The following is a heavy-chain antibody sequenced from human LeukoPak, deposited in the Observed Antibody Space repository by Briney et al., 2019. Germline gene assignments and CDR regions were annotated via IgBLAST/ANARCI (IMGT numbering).Heavy chain of an antibody. D-gene: IGHD6-13*01. CDR1: GGSISSYY. V-gene: IGHV4-4*02. J-gene: IGHJ4*02. CDR2: IYHSGST. CDR3: ASALSSSWHGNYFDY. Sequence: SETLSLTCTVSGGSISSYYWSWVRQPPGKGLEWIGEIYHSGSTNYNPSLKSRVTISVDKSKNQFSLKLSSVTAADTAVYYCASALSSSWHGNYFDYWGQGTLVTVSS.